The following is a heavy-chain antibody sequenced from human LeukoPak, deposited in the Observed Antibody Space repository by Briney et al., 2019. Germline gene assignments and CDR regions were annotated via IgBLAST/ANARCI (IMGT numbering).Heavy chain of an antibody. CDR2: IGIRGDT. Sequence: GGSLRLSCAASGFTFIDYAMHWVRQVIGKGLEWVSAIGIRGDTHYSGSVKGRFTISRENAESSLYLQIDSLRAEDTAVYYCARGGIQVSGIDEFDYLGQGTLVTVSS. J-gene: IGHJ4*02. D-gene: IGHD6-19*01. CDR1: GFTFIDYA. V-gene: IGHV3-13*01. CDR3: ARGGIQVSGIDEFDY.